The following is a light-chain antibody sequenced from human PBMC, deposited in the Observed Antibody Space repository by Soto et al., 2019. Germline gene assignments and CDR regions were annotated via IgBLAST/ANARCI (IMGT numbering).Light chain of an antibody. CDR1: QSVSSY. J-gene: IGKJ4*01. CDR3: QQRANWPLT. Sequence: EIVLTQSQATLSLSPGERATLSCMARQSVSSYLAWYQQKPGQAPRLLIYDISNMATGIPARFSGSGSGTDFTLTISGLEPEDFAVYYCQQRANWPLTFGGGTKVEI. CDR2: DIS. V-gene: IGKV3-11*01.